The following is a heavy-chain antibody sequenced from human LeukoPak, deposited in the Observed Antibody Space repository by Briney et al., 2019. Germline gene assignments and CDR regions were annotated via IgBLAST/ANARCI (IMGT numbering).Heavy chain of an antibody. V-gene: IGHV1-69*13. Sequence: SVKVSCKASGGTFSSYAISWVRQAPGQGLEWMGGIIPIVGTANYAQKFKGRVTITADESTSTAYMELSSLRSEDTAVYYCARVPGGLAAAGNYWGQGTLVTVSS. D-gene: IGHD6-13*01. J-gene: IGHJ4*02. CDR1: GGTFSSYA. CDR3: ARVPGGLAAAGNY. CDR2: IIPIVGTA.